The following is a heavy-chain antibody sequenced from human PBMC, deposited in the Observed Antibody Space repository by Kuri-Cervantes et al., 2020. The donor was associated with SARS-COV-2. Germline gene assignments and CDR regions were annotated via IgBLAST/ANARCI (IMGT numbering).Heavy chain of an antibody. CDR3: ARLTTSYFDY. V-gene: IGHV4-39*01. D-gene: IGHD4-11*01. Sequence: SETLSLTCTVSGGSISSSSYYWGWIRQPPGKGLEWIGSIYYSGSTYYNPSLKSRVTISVDTSKNQFSLTLSSVTAADTAVYYCARLTTSYFDYWGQGTLVTVSS. CDR1: GGSISSSSYY. J-gene: IGHJ4*02. CDR2: IYYSGST.